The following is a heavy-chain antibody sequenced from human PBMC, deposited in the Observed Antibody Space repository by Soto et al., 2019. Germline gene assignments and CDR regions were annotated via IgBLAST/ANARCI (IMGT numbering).Heavy chain of an antibody. CDR3: ARERWDSSGRYGMDV. J-gene: IGHJ6*02. CDR2: IYYSEST. D-gene: IGHD6-19*01. Sequence: SETLSLTCTVSGGSVNSGTYYWSWIRQPPGKGLEWIGNIYYSESTNYNPSLRSRITISVDSSKNQFSLKLSSVTAADTAVYYCARERWDSSGRYGMDVWGQGTTVTVSS. V-gene: IGHV4-61*01. CDR1: GGSVNSGTYY.